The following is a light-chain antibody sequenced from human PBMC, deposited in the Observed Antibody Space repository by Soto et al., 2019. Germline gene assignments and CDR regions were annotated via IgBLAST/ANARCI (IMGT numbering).Light chain of an antibody. CDR2: EVN. V-gene: IGLV2-23*02. CDR1: DSDVGKYNL. J-gene: IGLJ3*02. CDR3: CSYAGGSSWV. Sequence: QSALTQPASVSGSPGQSITITCTGADSDVGKYNLVAWYQQFPGEAPKLMIYEVNHRPSGVSNRFSGSKSCNTASLIISGLQAEDESYYYCCSYAGGSSWVFGGGTKLTVL.